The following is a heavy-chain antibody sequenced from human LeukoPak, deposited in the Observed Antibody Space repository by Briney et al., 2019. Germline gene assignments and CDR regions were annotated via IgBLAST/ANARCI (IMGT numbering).Heavy chain of an antibody. CDR2: IIPIFGTA. CDR3: ARVGSPYYYGSGSRYYYYYMDV. CDR1: GYTLTELS. V-gene: IGHV1-69*13. Sequence: GASVKVSCKVSGYTLTELSMHWVRQAPGKGLEWMGGIIPIFGTANYAQKFQGRVTITADESTSTAYMELSSLRSEDTAVYYCARVGSPYYYGSGSRYYYYYMDVWGKGTTVTISS. D-gene: IGHD3-10*01. J-gene: IGHJ6*03.